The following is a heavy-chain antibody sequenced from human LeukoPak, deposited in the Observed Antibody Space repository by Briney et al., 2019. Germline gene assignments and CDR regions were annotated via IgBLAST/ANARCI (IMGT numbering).Heavy chain of an antibody. CDR1: GFTFSSYS. J-gene: IGHJ3*02. CDR3: ARDRSPLYREAAWDAFDI. Sequence: PGGSLRLSCAASGFTFSSYSMTWVRQAPGKGLEWVSYISSSSSTIYYADSVKGRFTISRDNAKNSLYLQMNSLRDEDTAVYYCARDRSPLYREAAWDAFDIWGQGTMVTVSS. D-gene: IGHD2-15*01. CDR2: ISSSSSTI. V-gene: IGHV3-48*02.